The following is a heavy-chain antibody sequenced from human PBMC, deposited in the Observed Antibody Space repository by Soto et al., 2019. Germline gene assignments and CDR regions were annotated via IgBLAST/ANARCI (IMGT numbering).Heavy chain of an antibody. Sequence: SETLSLTCTVSGGSISSSSYYWGWIRQPPGKGLAWIGSIYYSGSTYYNPSLKSRVTISVDTSKNQFSLKLSSVTAADTAVYYCASESRDGYNWGFDYWGQGTLVTVSS. CDR1: GGSISSSSYY. CDR2: IYYSGST. V-gene: IGHV4-39*01. J-gene: IGHJ4*02. D-gene: IGHD5-12*01. CDR3: ASESRDGYNWGFDY.